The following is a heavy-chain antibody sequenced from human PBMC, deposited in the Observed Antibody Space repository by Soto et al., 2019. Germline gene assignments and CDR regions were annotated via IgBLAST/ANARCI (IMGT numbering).Heavy chain of an antibody. J-gene: IGHJ6*02. CDR1: GFTFSSYG. CDR3: ARDRLVYYGSGSYYYYYYGMDV. Sequence: GSLRLSCAASGFTFSSYGMHWVRQAPGKGLEWVAVIWYDGSNKYYADSVKGRFTISRDNSKNTLYLQMNSLRAEDTAVYYCARDRLVYYGSGSYYYYYYGMDVWGQGTTVTVSS. V-gene: IGHV3-33*01. D-gene: IGHD3-10*01. CDR2: IWYDGSNK.